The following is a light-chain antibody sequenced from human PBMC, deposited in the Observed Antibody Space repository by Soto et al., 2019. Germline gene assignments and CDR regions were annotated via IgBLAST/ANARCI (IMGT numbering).Light chain of an antibody. CDR2: AAS. V-gene: IGKV1-39*01. Sequence: DIQLTQSPSSLSASVGDRVTITFRASQAIRNDLVWFQQKPGKAPKLLIYAASSLQSGVPSRFSGSGSGTDFTLTISSLQPEDFATYYCQQSYSTPRTFGQGTKVDI. CDR3: QQSYSTPRT. J-gene: IGKJ1*01. CDR1: QAIRND.